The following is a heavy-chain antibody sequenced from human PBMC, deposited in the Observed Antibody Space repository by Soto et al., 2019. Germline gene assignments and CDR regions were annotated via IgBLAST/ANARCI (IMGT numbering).Heavy chain of an antibody. CDR2: IHNSGNT. CDR1: SGSIRTSY. D-gene: IGHD2-21*02. CDR3: ARLQYTVVTPIDM. V-gene: IGHV4-59*01. J-gene: IGHJ3*02. Sequence: QVQLQESGPGLVKPSETLSLTCTVPSGSIRTSYWTWIRQFPGKRLEWIAHIHNSGNTNSNPSLKSRVTISMDTSKNQISLRLTSVTAAHTAMYYCARLQYTVVTPIDMWGQGTMVTVSS.